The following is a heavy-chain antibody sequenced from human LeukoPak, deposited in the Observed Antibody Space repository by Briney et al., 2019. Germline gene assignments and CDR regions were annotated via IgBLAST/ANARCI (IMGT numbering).Heavy chain of an antibody. D-gene: IGHD4-23*01. CDR2: IRQDDSEK. V-gene: IGHV3-7*01. J-gene: IGHJ4*02. CDR1: GFTFSDYW. CDR3: AAEWKVGTWDPRFNY. Sequence: PGGSLRLSCSASGFTFSDYWMMWVRQAPGKGLEWVGNIRQDDSEKNYVDSVKGRFTISRDDAKFSLYLQMNSLRAEDTAIYYCAAEWKVGTWDPRFNYWGQGTLVTVSS.